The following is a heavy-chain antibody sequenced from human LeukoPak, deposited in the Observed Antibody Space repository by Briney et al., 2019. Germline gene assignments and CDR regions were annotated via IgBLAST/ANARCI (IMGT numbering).Heavy chain of an antibody. CDR3: ARGGGLKDWFDP. CDR1: GFTFSSYG. Sequence: GGSLRLSCAASGFTFSSYGMHWVRQAPGKGLEWVANIKQDGSEKYYVDSVKGRFTISRDNAKNSLYLQMNSLRAEDTAVYYCARGGGLKDWFDPWGQGTLVTVSS. D-gene: IGHD4/OR15-4a*01. CDR2: IKQDGSEK. J-gene: IGHJ5*02. V-gene: IGHV3-7*01.